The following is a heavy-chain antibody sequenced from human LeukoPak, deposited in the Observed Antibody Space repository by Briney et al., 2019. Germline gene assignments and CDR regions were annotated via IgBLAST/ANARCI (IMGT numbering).Heavy chain of an antibody. Sequence: SETLSLTRTVPGYSISSGYYWGWIRQPPGKGLEWIGSIYHSGSTYYNPSLKSRVTISVDTSKNQFSLKLSSVTAADTAVYYCARDDYDSSGYYSVTGAFDIWGQGTMVTVSS. V-gene: IGHV4-38-2*02. CDR2: IYHSGST. CDR1: GYSISSGYY. J-gene: IGHJ3*02. D-gene: IGHD3-22*01. CDR3: ARDDYDSSGYYSVTGAFDI.